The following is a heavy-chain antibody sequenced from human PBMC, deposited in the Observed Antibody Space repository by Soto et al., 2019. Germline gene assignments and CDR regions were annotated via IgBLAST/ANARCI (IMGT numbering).Heavy chain of an antibody. CDR1: GGTISNYY. J-gene: IGHJ4*02. CDR3: TRVGGYYCDYPNFDY. CDR2: MYYSGST. V-gene: IGHV4-59*01. D-gene: IGHD4-17*01. Sequence: SESLSLTCTVSGGTISNYYWSWVRQPPGKGLEWMAYMYYSGSTKYNPSLKSRVTISASTSTNKFLLMLNSVPSADTAVYFCTRVGGYYCDYPNFDYLGPGTLVTVSS.